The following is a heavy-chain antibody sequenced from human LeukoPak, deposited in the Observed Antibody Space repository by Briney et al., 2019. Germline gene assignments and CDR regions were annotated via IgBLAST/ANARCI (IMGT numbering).Heavy chain of an antibody. CDR2: INSDGSST. V-gene: IGHV3-74*01. Sequence: GGSLRLSCVASGFTFSMYWMDWVRQAPGKGLVWVSRINSDGSSTDYADSVKGRFTIPRDNAKNTLYLQMNSLRAEDTAVYYCVRDLSEYTTGWYPYYFDYWGQGSLVTVSS. CDR1: GFTFSMYW. CDR3: VRDLSEYTTGWYPYYFDY. D-gene: IGHD6-19*01. J-gene: IGHJ4*02.